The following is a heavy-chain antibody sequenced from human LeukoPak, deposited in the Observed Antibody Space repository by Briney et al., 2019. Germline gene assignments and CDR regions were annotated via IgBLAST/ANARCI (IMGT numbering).Heavy chain of an antibody. Sequence: PSETLSLTCAVCGGSFSVYYWSWIRQPPGKGLEWIGEINHSGSTNYNPSLKSRVTISVDTSKNQFSLKLSSVTAADTAVYYCASLVSDYWGQGTLVTVSS. D-gene: IGHD2-21*01. CDR1: GGSFSVYY. CDR3: ASLVSDY. J-gene: IGHJ4*02. V-gene: IGHV4-34*01. CDR2: INHSGST.